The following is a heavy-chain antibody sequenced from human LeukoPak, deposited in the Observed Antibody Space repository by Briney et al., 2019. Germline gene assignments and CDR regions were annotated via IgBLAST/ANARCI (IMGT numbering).Heavy chain of an antibody. V-gene: IGHV3-21*01. D-gene: IGHD3-9*01. CDR3: TRGDFDWLTIDC. CDR1: GFTFNSYS. CDR2: ISSSSSYI. Sequence: GGSLRLSCAASGFTFNSYSMNWVHQALGRGLECVSSISSSSSYIYYADSVEGRFTIPRDNAKNSLYLQMISQRAEDTAVFYCTRGDFDWLTIDCWGQGPLLSASS. J-gene: IGHJ4*02.